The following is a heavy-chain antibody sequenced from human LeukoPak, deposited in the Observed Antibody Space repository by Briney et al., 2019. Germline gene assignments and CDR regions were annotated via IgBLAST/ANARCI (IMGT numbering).Heavy chain of an antibody. J-gene: IGHJ6*02. CDR2: ISYDGSNK. V-gene: IGHV3-30*04. D-gene: IGHD3/OR15-3a*01. CDR3: ARDQRFLAWYYYYGMDV. Sequence: PGRSLRLSCAASGFTFSSYAMHWVRQAPGKGLEWVAVISYDGSNKYYADSVKGRFTISRDNSKNTLYLQMNSLRAEDTAVYYCARDQRFLAWYYYYGMDVWGRGTTVTVSS. CDR1: GFTFSSYA.